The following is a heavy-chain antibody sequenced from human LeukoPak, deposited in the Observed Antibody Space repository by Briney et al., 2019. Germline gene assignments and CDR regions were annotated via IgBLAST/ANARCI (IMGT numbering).Heavy chain of an antibody. CDR3: AKDKSGSSYYGMDV. CDR2: ISWNSGSI. D-gene: IGHD6-13*01. Sequence: GGSLRLSCAASGFTFDDYAMHWVRQAPGKGLEWVSGISWNSGSIGYADSVKGRFTISRDNDKKSLYLQMNSLRAEDTALYYCAKDKSGSSYYGMDVWGQGTTVTVSS. CDR1: GFTFDDYA. V-gene: IGHV3-9*01. J-gene: IGHJ6*02.